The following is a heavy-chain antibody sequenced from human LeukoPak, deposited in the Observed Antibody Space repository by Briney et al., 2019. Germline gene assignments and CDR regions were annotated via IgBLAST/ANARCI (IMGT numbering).Heavy chain of an antibody. CDR2: IKQDASEI. V-gene: IGHV3-7*01. CDR1: GVPGSGYW. J-gene: IGHJ4*02. CDR3: ATDGGPFDN. D-gene: IGHD3-10*01. Sequence: PGGSLRLSCAVSGVPGSGYWMSWVRQAAGKGLEWVANIKQDASEIYYVGSVKGRFTISRDNAKNSVFLQMNSLRAEDTAVYYCATDGGPFDNWGQGILVTVSS.